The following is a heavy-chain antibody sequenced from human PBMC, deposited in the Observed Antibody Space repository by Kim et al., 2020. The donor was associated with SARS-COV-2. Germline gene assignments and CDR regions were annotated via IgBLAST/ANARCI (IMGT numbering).Heavy chain of an antibody. CDR2: IKEDGSEN. D-gene: IGHD3-10*01. CDR3: ARVLRITMIRGLIIGNDY. J-gene: IGHJ4*02. V-gene: IGHV3-7*01. Sequence: GGSLRLSCAASGFSFSSYWMSWVRQAPGKGLEWVANIKEDGSENYYVDSVKGRFTISRDNAKNSLYLQMNSLRAEDTAVYYCARVLRITMIRGLIIGNDYWGQGSLVTVSS. CDR1: GFSFSSYW.